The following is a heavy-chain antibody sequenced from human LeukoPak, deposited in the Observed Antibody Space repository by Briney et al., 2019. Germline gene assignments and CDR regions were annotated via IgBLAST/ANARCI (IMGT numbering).Heavy chain of an antibody. CDR2: ISAYNGNT. V-gene: IGHV1-18*01. J-gene: IGHJ5*02. CDR3: ARVCKVCGYARRREESLRFDP. Sequence: GASVKVSCKASGYTFTSYGISWVRQAPGQGLEWMGWISAYNGNTNYAQKLQGRVTMTTDTSTSTAYMELRSLRSDDTAVYYCARVCKVCGYARRREESLRFDPWGQGTLVTVSS. CDR1: GYTFTSYG. D-gene: IGHD3-22*01.